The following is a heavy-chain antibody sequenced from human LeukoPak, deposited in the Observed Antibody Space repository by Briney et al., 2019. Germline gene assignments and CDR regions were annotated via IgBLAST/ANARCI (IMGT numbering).Heavy chain of an antibody. J-gene: IGHJ5*02. V-gene: IGHV1-24*01. Sequence: ASVKVSCKVSGYTLTELSMHWVRQAPGKGLEWMGGFDPEDGETIYAQKFQGRVTVTEDISTDTAYMELSSLRSEDTAVYYCATAPEIVVVPAARFAGWFDPWGQGTLVTVS. D-gene: IGHD2-2*01. CDR1: GYTLTELS. CDR2: FDPEDGET. CDR3: ATAPEIVVVPAARFAGWFDP.